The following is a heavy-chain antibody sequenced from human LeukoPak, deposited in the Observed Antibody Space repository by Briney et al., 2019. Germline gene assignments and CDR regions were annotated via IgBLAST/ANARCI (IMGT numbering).Heavy chain of an antibody. CDR1: GGSIGSYY. Sequence: SETLSLTCTVSGGSIGSYYWSWIRQPPGKGLEWIGHISYSGSTNYNPSLKSRVTISVDTSKNQFSLKLSYVTAAETAVYYCARGGSGYALNWFDPWGQGTLVTVSS. D-gene: IGHD5-12*01. CDR2: ISYSGST. J-gene: IGHJ5*02. V-gene: IGHV4-59*12. CDR3: ARGGSGYALNWFDP.